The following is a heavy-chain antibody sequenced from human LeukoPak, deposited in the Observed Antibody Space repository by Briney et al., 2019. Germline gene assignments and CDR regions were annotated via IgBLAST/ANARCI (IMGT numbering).Heavy chain of an antibody. J-gene: IGHJ4*02. Sequence: ASVKVSCKACGYTFTGYYMHWVRQAPGQGLEWMGWINPNSGGTNYAQKFQGRVTMTRDTSISTAYMELSRLRSDDTAVYYCARSQYCSGGSCYRFVFDYWGQGTLVTVSS. V-gene: IGHV1-2*02. CDR2: INPNSGGT. D-gene: IGHD2-15*01. CDR3: ARSQYCSGGSCYRFVFDY. CDR1: GYTFTGYY.